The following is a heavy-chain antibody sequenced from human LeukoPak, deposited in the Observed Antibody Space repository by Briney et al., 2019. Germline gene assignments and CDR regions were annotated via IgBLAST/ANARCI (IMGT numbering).Heavy chain of an antibody. CDR1: GFTFSSYW. CDR3: ARVSRRSYYDSSGYRDYFDY. D-gene: IGHD3-22*01. Sequence: PGGSLRLSCAASGFTFSSYWMTWVRQAPGKGLEWVANIKQDGSEKYYVDSVKGRFTISRDNAKNSLYLQMNSLRAEDTAVYYCARVSRRSYYDSSGYRDYFDYWGQGTLVTVSS. V-gene: IGHV3-7*01. CDR2: IKQDGSEK. J-gene: IGHJ4*02.